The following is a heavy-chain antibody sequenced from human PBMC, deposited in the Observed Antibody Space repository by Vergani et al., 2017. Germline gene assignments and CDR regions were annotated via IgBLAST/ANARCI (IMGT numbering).Heavy chain of an antibody. D-gene: IGHD1-7*01. J-gene: IGHJ5*02. V-gene: IGHV1-18*01. CDR1: GGTFSSYT. CDR2: ISAYNGNT. CDR3: ARDAGYNWNSVGWFDP. Sequence: QVQLVQSGAEVKKPGSSVKVSCKASGGTFSSYTISWVRQAPGQGLEWMGWISAYNGNTNYAQKLQGRVTMTTDTSTSTAYMELRSLRSDDTAVYYCARDAGYNWNSVGWFDPWGQGTLVTVSS.